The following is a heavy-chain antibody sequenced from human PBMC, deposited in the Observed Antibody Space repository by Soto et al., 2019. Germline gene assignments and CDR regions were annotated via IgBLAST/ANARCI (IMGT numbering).Heavy chain of an antibody. Sequence: GASVKVSCKASGGTFSSYAISWVRQAPGQGLEWMGGIVPIFGTANYAQKFQGRVTITADKSTSTAYMELSSLRSEDTAVYYCASAGCSSSSCYKSYYYYGMDVWGQGTTVTVSS. J-gene: IGHJ6*02. D-gene: IGHD2-2*02. CDR2: IVPIFGTA. CDR3: ASAGCSSSSCYKSYYYYGMDV. CDR1: GGTFSSYA. V-gene: IGHV1-69*06.